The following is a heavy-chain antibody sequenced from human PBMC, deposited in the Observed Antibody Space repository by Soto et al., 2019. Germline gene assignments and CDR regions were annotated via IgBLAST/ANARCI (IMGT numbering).Heavy chain of an antibody. CDR2: ITPLFGTA. V-gene: IGHV1-69*06. CDR1: GGTFSSHA. J-gene: IGHJ6*02. Sequence: QVQLVQSGAEVKKPWSSVKVSCKAYGGTFSSHAISRVRQAPGQGLEWMGGITPLFGTANYAQKFQGRVTITADKFTATAYMELRSLTSEDTAVYYCARGDDFDYYYGVDVWGQGTTVTVSS. CDR3: ARGDDFDYYYGVDV. D-gene: IGHD3-16*01.